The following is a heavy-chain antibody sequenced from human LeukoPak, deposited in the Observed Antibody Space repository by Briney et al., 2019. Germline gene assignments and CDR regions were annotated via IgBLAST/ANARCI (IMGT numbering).Heavy chain of an antibody. CDR1: GYTFTSYG. D-gene: IGHD6-19*01. CDR3: ATSGWDRYYFDY. CDR2: ISAYNGNT. J-gene: IGHJ4*02. Sequence: ASVKVSCKPSGYTFTSYGISWVRQAPGQGLEWMGWISAYNGNTNYAQKLQGRVTMTTDTSTSTAYMELRSLRSDDTAVYYCATSGWDRYYFDYWGQGTLVTVSS. V-gene: IGHV1-18*01.